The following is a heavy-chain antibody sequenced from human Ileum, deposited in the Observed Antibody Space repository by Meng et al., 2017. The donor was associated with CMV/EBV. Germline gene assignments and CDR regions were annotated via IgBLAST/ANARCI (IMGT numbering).Heavy chain of an antibody. CDR1: GNTFTNYY. CDR3: ARGANYASYRVDY. J-gene: IGHJ4*02. V-gene: IGHV1-2*02. D-gene: IGHD3-16*01. CDR2: INPVSGDT. Sequence: SGVKVAKPGASVTVSCKTSGNTFTNYYIHWVRRGPGQGLEWMGGINPVSGDTNYAQNFQNTVTLTRDTSINTAYMELRGLRLDDTAVYFCARGANYASYRVDYWGQGTLVTVSS.